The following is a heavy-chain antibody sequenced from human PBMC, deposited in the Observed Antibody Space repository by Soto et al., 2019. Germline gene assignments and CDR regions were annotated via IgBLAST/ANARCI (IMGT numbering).Heavy chain of an antibody. V-gene: IGHV5-10-1*01. Sequence: GESLQISCKGSGYSFTSYWISWVRQMPGKGLEWMGRIDPSDSYTNYSPSFQGHVTISADKSISTAYLQWSSLKASDTAMYYCARHPTSQGITMIVVVPNWFDPWGQGTLVTVSS. D-gene: IGHD3-22*01. J-gene: IGHJ5*02. CDR1: GYSFTSYW. CDR2: IDPSDSYT. CDR3: ARHPTSQGITMIVVVPNWFDP.